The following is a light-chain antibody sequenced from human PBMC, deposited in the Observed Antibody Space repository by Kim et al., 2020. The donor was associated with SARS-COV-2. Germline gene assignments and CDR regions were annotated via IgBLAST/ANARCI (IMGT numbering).Light chain of an antibody. CDR1: QDISSY. CDR2: AAS. V-gene: IGKV1-8*01. J-gene: IGKJ5*01. Sequence: SAATGDRVTITCRASQDISSYLAWYQQKPGKAPKLLIYAASTLQSGVPSRFSGSGSGTNFTLTISCLQSEDFATYSCQQYYDYVTFGQGTRLEIK. CDR3: QQYYDYVT.